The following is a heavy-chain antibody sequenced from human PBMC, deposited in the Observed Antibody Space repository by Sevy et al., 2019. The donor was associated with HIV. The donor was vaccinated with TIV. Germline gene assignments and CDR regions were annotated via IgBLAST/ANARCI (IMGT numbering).Heavy chain of an antibody. Sequence: GGSLRLSCAASGFTFSTFAMHWVRQSPGKGLEWVALISFFGGPKYNADSVKGRFTISRDNSNNMLFMNMNSLRPDDTADYSNARERGRRGFYYGMDVWGQGTTVTVSS. CDR3: ARERGRRGFYYGMDV. J-gene: IGHJ6*02. CDR2: ISFFGGPK. V-gene: IGHV3-30-3*01. CDR1: GFTFSTFA.